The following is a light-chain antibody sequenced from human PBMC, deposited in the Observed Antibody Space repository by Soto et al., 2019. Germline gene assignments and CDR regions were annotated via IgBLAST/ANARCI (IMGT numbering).Light chain of an antibody. CDR3: QQYGRSPLMYT. V-gene: IGKV3-20*01. CDR1: QSVTSNY. CDR2: GAS. J-gene: IGKJ2*01. Sequence: EVVLTQSPDTLSLSPGERATLSCRASQSVTSNYLAWYQQKPGQAPRLLIYGASSRATGIPDRFSGSGSGTDFTLTISCLEPEDFAVYYCQQYGRSPLMYTFGQGTKLEIK.